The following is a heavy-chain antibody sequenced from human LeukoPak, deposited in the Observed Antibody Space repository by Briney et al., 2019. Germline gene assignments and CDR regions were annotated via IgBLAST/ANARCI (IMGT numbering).Heavy chain of an antibody. CDR1: GFPFSNAR. CDR3: ARDGRGALYSSSWYSDY. CDR2: IKTRNEGGTS. Sequence: GGSLRLSCAASGFPFSNARMSWVRQAPGKGLEWVGRIKTRNEGGTSEYAAPVKGRFTISRDNAKNTLYLQMNSLRAEDTAVYYCARDGRGALYSSSWYSDYWGQGTLVTVSS. J-gene: IGHJ4*02. V-gene: IGHV3-15*05. D-gene: IGHD6-13*01.